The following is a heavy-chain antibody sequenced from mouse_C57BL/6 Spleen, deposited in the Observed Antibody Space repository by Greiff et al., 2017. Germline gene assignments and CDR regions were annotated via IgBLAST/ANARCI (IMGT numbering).Heavy chain of an antibody. CDR2: ISYSGST. J-gene: IGHJ2*01. CDR1: GYSITSGYD. D-gene: IGHD2-5*01. V-gene: IGHV3-1*01. Sequence: EVQRVASGPGMVKPSQSLSLTCTVTGYSITSGYDWHWIRHFPGNKLEWMGYISYSGSTNYNPSLKSRISITHDTSKNHFFLKLNSVTTEDTATYYCARANSKGGYYFDYWGQGTTLTVSS. CDR3: ARANSKGGYYFDY.